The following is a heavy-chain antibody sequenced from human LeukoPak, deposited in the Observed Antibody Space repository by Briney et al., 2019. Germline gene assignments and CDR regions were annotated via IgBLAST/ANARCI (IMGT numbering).Heavy chain of an antibody. D-gene: IGHD3-22*01. CDR1: GGTFSSYA. Sequence: SVKVSCKASGGTFSSYAISWVRQAPGQGLEWMGGVIPIFGTANYAQKFQGRVTITADESTSTAYMELSSLRSEDTAVYYCARDPHHAYYYDSSGYPSPYYYYGMDVWGQGTTVTVSS. V-gene: IGHV1-69*01. CDR3: ARDPHHAYYYDSSGYPSPYYYYGMDV. J-gene: IGHJ6*02. CDR2: VIPIFGTA.